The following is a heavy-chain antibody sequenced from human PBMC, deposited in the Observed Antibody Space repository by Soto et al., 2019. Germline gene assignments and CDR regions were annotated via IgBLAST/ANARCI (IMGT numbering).Heavy chain of an antibody. V-gene: IGHV3-21*01. J-gene: IGHJ6*02. Sequence: PGGSLRLSCAASGFTFSSYSMNWVRQAPGKGLEWVSSISSSSSYIYYADSVKGRFTISRDNAKNSVYLQMNSLRAEDTAVYYCARDPGYSSSLWSYYYYGMDVGGQGTTVTVSS. D-gene: IGHD6-13*01. CDR1: GFTFSSYS. CDR3: ARDPGYSSSLWSYYYYGMDV. CDR2: ISSSSSYI.